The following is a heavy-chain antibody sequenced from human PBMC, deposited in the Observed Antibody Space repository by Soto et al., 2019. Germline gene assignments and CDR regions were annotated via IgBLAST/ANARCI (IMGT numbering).Heavy chain of an antibody. V-gene: IGHV3-30*18. Sequence: PGGSLRLSCAASGFTFSSYGMHWVRQAPGKGLEWVAVISYDGSNKYYADSVKGRFTISRDSSKNTLYLQMNSLRAEDTAAYYCAKEVATIGGVDYWGQGTLVTVSS. CDR3: AKEVATIGGVDY. D-gene: IGHD5-12*01. CDR2: ISYDGSNK. CDR1: GFTFSSYG. J-gene: IGHJ4*02.